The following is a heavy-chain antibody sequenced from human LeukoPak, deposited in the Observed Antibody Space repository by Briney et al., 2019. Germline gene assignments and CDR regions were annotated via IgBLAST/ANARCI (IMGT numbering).Heavy chain of an antibody. CDR2: IYYSGST. V-gene: IGHV4-59*01. J-gene: IGHJ4*02. Sequence: SETLSLTCTVSGGSISSYYWSWIRQPPGKGLEWIGYIYYSGSTNYNPSLKSRVTISVDTSKNQFSLKLSSVTAADTAVYYCARGPPTYGRSFDYWGLGTLVTVSS. CDR1: GGSISSYY. CDR3: ARGPPTYGRSFDY. D-gene: IGHD1-14*01.